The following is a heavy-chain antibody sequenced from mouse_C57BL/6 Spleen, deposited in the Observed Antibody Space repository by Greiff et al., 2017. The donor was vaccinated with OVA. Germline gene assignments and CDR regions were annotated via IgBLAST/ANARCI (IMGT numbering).Heavy chain of an antibody. CDR3: ARIYYDYDGYYYAMDY. CDR1: GYTFTSYW. J-gene: IGHJ4*01. Sequence: QVQLQQPGAELVMPGASVKLSCKASGYTFTSYWMHWVKQRPGQGLEWIREIDPSDSYTNYNQKFKGKSTLTVDKSSSTAYMQLSSLTSEDSAVYYCARIYYDYDGYYYAMDYWGQGTSVTVSS. D-gene: IGHD2-4*01. CDR2: IDPSDSYT. V-gene: IGHV1-69*01.